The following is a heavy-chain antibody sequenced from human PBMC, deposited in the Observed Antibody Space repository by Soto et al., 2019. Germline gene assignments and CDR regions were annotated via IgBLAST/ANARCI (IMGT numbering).Heavy chain of an antibody. J-gene: IGHJ6*02. CDR1: GFTFSMYS. V-gene: IGHV3-7*03. Sequence: GSLRLSCEVSGFTFSMYSMSWVRQSPGKGLEWVAKIPQDGVDGHYADSVKGRCTISRDNGQNSLYLQLKNLRAEDAAVYYCARDHLILPAHEFFYGSDVWGRGATVTVSS. CDR2: IPQDGVDG. D-gene: IGHD2-21*02. CDR3: ARDHLILPAHEFFYGSDV.